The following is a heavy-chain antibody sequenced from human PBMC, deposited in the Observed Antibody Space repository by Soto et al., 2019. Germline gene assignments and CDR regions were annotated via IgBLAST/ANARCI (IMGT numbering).Heavy chain of an antibody. Sequence: ASVKVSCKASGYTFTSYGISWVRQAPGQGLEWMGWISAYNGNTNYAQKLQGRVTVTTDTSTSTAYMELRSLRSDHTAVYYCARDPNKYYDILTGYYSTWFDPWGQGTLVTVSS. D-gene: IGHD3-9*01. J-gene: IGHJ5*02. CDR2: ISAYNGNT. CDR3: ARDPNKYYDILTGYYSTWFDP. V-gene: IGHV1-18*01. CDR1: GYTFTSYG.